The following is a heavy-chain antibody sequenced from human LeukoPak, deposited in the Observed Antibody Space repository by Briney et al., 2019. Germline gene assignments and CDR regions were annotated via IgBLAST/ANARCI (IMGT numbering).Heavy chain of an antibody. Sequence: ASVTVSCKASGYTFTGYYMHWVRQAPGQGLEWMGWINPNSGGTNYAHKFQGRVTMTRDTSISTAYMELSRLRSDDTAVYYCARDQHFVAGQFGFDYWGQGTLVTVSS. V-gene: IGHV1-2*02. D-gene: IGHD6-19*01. CDR3: ARDQHFVAGQFGFDY. CDR2: INPNSGGT. J-gene: IGHJ4*02. CDR1: GYTFTGYY.